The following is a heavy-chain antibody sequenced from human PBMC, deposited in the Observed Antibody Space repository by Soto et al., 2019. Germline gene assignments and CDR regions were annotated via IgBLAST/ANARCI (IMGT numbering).Heavy chain of an antibody. Sequence: QVQLVESGGGVDQPGRSLRLSCAASGFTFINYGFHWVRQAPGKGLEWVAVIWFDGSRKYYVDSVKGRFTISRDSSKNTLYLQMDSLRADDTAVYYCARDIGVTDYRLDYWGQGTLVIVSS. CDR3: ARDIGVTDYRLDY. CDR2: IWFDGSRK. D-gene: IGHD2-21*02. CDR1: GFTFINYG. V-gene: IGHV3-33*01. J-gene: IGHJ4*02.